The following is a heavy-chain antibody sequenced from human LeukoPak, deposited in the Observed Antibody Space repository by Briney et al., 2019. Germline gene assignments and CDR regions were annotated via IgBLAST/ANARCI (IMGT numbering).Heavy chain of an antibody. V-gene: IGHV1-69*02. CDR2: IMPILGIA. CDR3: ARGGDTAMGYDFDY. J-gene: IGHJ4*02. D-gene: IGHD5-18*01. CDR1: GGTFISYT. Sequence: SVKVSCKASGGTFISYTISWVRQAPGQGLEWMGRIMPILGIANYAQKFQGRVTITADKSTSTAYMELSSLRSEDTAVYYCARGGDTAMGYDFDYWGQGTLVTVSS.